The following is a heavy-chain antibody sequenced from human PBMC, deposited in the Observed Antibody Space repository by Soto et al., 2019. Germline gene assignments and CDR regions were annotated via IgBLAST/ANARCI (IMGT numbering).Heavy chain of an antibody. CDR2: ISANGRNA. V-gene: IGHV3-23*01. CDR1: GFTFSNYA. CDR3: SKDLSRLGGLAVGAPFDS. D-gene: IGHD2-15*01. Sequence: EVHLLESGGDVVQPGRSLRLSCAASGFTFSNYAMNWIRQAPGKGLEWLSSISANGRNAYYADSVKGRFTISRDRSKNTVYLPLDRLRVEDKALYFCSKDLSRLGGLAVGAPFDSWGQGTLVTVSS. J-gene: IGHJ4*02.